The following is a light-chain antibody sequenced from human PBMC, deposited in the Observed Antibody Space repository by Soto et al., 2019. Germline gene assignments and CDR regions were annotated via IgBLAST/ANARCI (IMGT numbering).Light chain of an antibody. Sequence: QSVLTQPPSASASLGASVTLTCTLSSGYSNYKVDWYQQRPGKGPRFVMRVGTGGIVGSKGDGIPDCFSVLGSGLNRYLTIKNIQDEDERDYHFGADHGSGTSLLVFGGGTNLTVL. CDR2: VGTGGIVG. CDR1: SGYSNYK. CDR3: GADHGSGTSLLV. V-gene: IGLV9-49*01. J-gene: IGLJ2*01.